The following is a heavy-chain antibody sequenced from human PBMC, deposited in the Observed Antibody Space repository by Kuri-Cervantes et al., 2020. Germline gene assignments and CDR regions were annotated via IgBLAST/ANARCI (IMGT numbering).Heavy chain of an antibody. CDR1: GGSLSGYY. CDR3: ARRGSSSWYFDY. D-gene: IGHD6-13*01. Sequence: SETLSLTCVVSGGSLSGYYWSFIRQPPGKGLEWIGGIGHTGSTTYNPSLESRVTISVDTSKNQFSLKLTSVTAADTAVYYCARRGSSSWYFDYWGQGTLVTVSS. CDR2: IGHTGST. V-gene: IGHV4-34*01. J-gene: IGHJ4*02.